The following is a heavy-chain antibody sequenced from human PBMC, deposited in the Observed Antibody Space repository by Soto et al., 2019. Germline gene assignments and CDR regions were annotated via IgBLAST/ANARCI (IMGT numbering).Heavy chain of an antibody. CDR2: IYPVDSDT. Sequence: GESLRISCKGSGYTFNIYWIAWVRQMPGKGLEWMGVIYPVDSDTRYSPSFQGQVTISVDKSINTAYLQWSSLQASDTAIYYCARQDGDGLFYFDYWGQGTSVTVSS. CDR3: ARQDGDGLFYFDY. V-gene: IGHV5-51*01. CDR1: GYTFNIYW. J-gene: IGHJ4*02. D-gene: IGHD4-17*01.